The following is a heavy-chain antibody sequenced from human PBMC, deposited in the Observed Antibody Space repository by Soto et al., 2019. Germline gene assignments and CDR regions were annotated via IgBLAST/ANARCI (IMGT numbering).Heavy chain of an antibody. CDR2: IYYCGGT. D-gene: IGHD3-16*01. CDR3: ATTFSRLDL. CDR1: GGSISSGGYY. V-gene: IGHV4-31*03. Sequence: QVQLQESGPGLVKPSQTLSLTCTVSGGSISSGGYYWSWIRQHPGKGLEWIGYIYYCGGTYYNPSLEGRVTIPVDTSKNQFSLKLSSVTGADTAVYFCATTFSRLDLWGRGTLVTVSS. J-gene: IGHJ2*01.